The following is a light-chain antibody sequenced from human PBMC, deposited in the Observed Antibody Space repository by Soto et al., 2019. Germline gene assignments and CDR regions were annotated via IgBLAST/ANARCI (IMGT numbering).Light chain of an antibody. J-gene: IGKJ1*01. CDR1: QSVSSW. Sequence: DIQMTQSPSTLSASVGDRVNITCRASQSVSSWLAWYQQKPGKAPKLLIYKASSLQSGVPSRFSGSGSGTEFALSISSLQPDDFATYYCQQYTGFSRTFGQGTKV. V-gene: IGKV1-5*03. CDR3: QQYTGFSRT. CDR2: KAS.